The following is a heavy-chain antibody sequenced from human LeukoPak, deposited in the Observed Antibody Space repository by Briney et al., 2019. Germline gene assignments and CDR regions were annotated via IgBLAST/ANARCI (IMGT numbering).Heavy chain of an antibody. Sequence: ASVKVSCKASGYTFTSYYMHWVRQAPGQGLEWMGWINPNSGGTNYAQKFQGRVTMTRDTSISTAYMELSRLRSDDTAVYYCARGYCSSTSCQFDAFDIWGQGTMVTVSS. CDR1: GYTFTSYY. CDR3: ARGYCSSTSCQFDAFDI. J-gene: IGHJ3*02. CDR2: INPNSGGT. V-gene: IGHV1-2*02. D-gene: IGHD2-2*01.